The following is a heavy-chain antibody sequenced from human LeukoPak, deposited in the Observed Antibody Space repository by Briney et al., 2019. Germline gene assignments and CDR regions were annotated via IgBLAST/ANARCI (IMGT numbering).Heavy chain of an antibody. CDR3: XXXXXYDSSGYLDY. CDR1: GFTFSSYG. V-gene: IGHV3-30*03. Sequence: GRSLRLSCAASGFTFSSYGMHWVRQAPGKGLEWVAVISYDGSNKYYADSVKGRFTISRDNSKNTLYLQMNSLRAEDTAVYYXXXXXXYDSSGYLDYWGQGTLVTVSS. J-gene: IGHJ4*02. CDR2: ISYDGSNK. D-gene: IGHD3-22*01.